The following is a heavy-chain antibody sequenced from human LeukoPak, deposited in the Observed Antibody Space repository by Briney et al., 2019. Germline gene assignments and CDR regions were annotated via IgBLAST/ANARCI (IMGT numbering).Heavy chain of an antibody. D-gene: IGHD6-13*01. J-gene: IGHJ6*02. CDR3: AKDPDNHSSSWYPLDYYYYGMDV. Sequence: PGGSLRLSCSASGFTFSSYGMHSVRQAPGKGLECVACISYDGSNKYYADSGKGRFTISRDNSKSALSLQMNRLRAEDTAVYYCAKDPDNHSSSWYPLDYYYYGMDVWGQGTTVTVYS. V-gene: IGHV3-30*18. CDR2: ISYDGSNK. CDR1: GFTFSSYG.